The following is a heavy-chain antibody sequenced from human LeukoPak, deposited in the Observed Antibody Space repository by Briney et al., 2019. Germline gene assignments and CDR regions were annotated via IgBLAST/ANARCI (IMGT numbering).Heavy chain of an antibody. CDR1: GGTFSSHA. CDR2: IIPILGIA. CDR3: ARAAKRSIAAALYWYFDL. D-gene: IGHD6-13*01. Sequence: SVKVSCKASGGTFSSHAISWVRQAPGQGLEWMGRIIPILGIANYAQKFQGRVTITADKSTSTAYMELSSLRSEDTAVYYCARAAKRSIAAALYWYFDLWGRGTLVTVSS. J-gene: IGHJ2*01. V-gene: IGHV1-69*04.